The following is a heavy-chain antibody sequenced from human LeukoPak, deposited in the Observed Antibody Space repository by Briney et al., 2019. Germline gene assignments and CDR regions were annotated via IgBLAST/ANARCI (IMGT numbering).Heavy chain of an antibody. CDR1: GYTFTSYY. J-gene: IGHJ4*02. CDR3: ARYLMTTDGYFDY. Sequence: ASVKVSCKASGYTFTSYYIHWVRQAPGQGLEWMGIINPSGGSTSNAQQFQGRVTLTRDTSTSTAYMELSSLRSEDTAVYYCARYLMTTDGYFDYWGQGTLVTVSS. D-gene: IGHD4-17*01. V-gene: IGHV1-46*01. CDR2: INPSGGST.